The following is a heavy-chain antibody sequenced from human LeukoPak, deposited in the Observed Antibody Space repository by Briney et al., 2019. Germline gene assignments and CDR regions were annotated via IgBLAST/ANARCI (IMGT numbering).Heavy chain of an antibody. CDR2: IYSSGST. D-gene: IGHD3-22*01. J-gene: IGHJ4*02. CDR3: ARSADSGGHYWYYFDN. V-gene: IGHV4-59*08. Sequence: WETLSLTCTVSGGSISSHYWSWIRQPPGKGLEWIGHIYSSGSTNYNPSLKSRVTISIDTSKDQFSLKLNSVTAADTAVYFCARSADSGGHYWYYFDNRGQGTLATVSS. CDR1: GGSISSHY.